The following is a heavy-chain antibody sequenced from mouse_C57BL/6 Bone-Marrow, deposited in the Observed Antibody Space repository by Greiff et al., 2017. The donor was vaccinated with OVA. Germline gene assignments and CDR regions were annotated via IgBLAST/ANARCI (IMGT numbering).Heavy chain of an antibody. D-gene: IGHD1-1*01. CDR2: ISNGGGST. CDR1: GFTFSDYY. CDR3: ASPWSYGSRGAY. Sequence: EVKLMESGGGLVQPGGSLKLSCAASGFTFSDYYMYWVRQTPEKRLEWVAYISNGGGSTYYPDTVKGRFTISRDNAKNTLYLQMSRLKSEDTAMYYCASPWSYGSRGAYWGQGTLVTVSA. J-gene: IGHJ3*01. V-gene: IGHV5-12*01.